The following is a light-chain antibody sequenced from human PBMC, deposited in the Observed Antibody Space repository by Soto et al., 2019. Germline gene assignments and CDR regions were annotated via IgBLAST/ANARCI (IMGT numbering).Light chain of an antibody. CDR1: QSINSY. CDR2: AAS. V-gene: IGKV1-39*01. CDR3: QQSYSTPIT. Sequence: DIQMTQSPSSLSASVGDRVTITCRASQSINSYLNWYQQKPGKAPKLLISAASSLQSGVPSRFNGSGSGTDITLTISSLQPEDFATYYCQQSYSTPITFGQGTRLEIK. J-gene: IGKJ5*01.